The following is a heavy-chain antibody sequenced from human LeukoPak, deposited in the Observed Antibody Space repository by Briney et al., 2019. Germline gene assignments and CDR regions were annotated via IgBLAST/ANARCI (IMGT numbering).Heavy chain of an antibody. CDR3: AKGERGIAVAGLDY. CDR1: GFSLSNFS. CDR2: IYSGGST. D-gene: IGHD6-19*01. Sequence: GGSLRLSCAASGFSLSNFSMSWVRQAPGKGLEWVSVIYSGGSTYYADSVKGRFTISRDNSKKTLYLQMDSLRAEDTALYYCAKGERGIAVAGLDYWGQGTLVTVSS. V-gene: IGHV3-66*02. J-gene: IGHJ4*02.